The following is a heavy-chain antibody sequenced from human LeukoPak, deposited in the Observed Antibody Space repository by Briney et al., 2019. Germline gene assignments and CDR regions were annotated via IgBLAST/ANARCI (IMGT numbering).Heavy chain of an antibody. Sequence: SETLSLTCTVSGGSISSYYWSWIRQPPGKGLEWIGYIYYSGSTNCNPSLKSRVTISVDTSKNQFSLKLSSVTAADTAVYYCARAAPHRQVWFDPWGQGTLVTVSS. J-gene: IGHJ5*02. CDR3: ARAAPHRQVWFDP. CDR2: IYYSGST. V-gene: IGHV4-59*01. CDR1: GGSISSYY.